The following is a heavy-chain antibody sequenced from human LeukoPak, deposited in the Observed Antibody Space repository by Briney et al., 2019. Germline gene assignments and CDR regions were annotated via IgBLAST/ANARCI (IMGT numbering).Heavy chain of an antibody. CDR3: ARAGYYRFDY. Sequence: GGSLRLSCAASGFTFTGSWMHWVSQVPGKGLLWVARMNGDGSTINYADSVKGRFTISRDDANNMLYLQMNSLKVEDMAVYYCARAGYYRFDYWGQGVLVTVSS. V-gene: IGHV3-74*01. CDR1: GFTFTGSW. D-gene: IGHD3-22*01. CDR2: MNGDGSTI. J-gene: IGHJ4*02.